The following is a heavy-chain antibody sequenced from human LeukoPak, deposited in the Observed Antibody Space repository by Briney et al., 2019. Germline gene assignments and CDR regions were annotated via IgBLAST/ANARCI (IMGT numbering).Heavy chain of an antibody. CDR1: GGSVINTNW. Sequence: SETLSLTCGVSGGSVINTNWWTWVRQPPGKGLEWIGEVHLDGRTNYNPSLESRLTMSVDVSENQVSLKLTSVTAADTAVYYCARRRREYDMFDPWGQGTLVTVST. CDR2: VHLDGRT. J-gene: IGHJ5*02. D-gene: IGHD3-22*01. CDR3: ARRRREYDMFDP. V-gene: IGHV4-4*02.